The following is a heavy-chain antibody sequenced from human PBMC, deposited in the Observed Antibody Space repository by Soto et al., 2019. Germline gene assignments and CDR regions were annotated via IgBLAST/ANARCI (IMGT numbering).Heavy chain of an antibody. J-gene: IGHJ6*02. CDR1: GFTFSNAW. D-gene: IGHD4-17*01. CDR3: AKLPHPYGDIQGDIFYYYYGMDV. V-gene: IGHV3-15*07. Sequence: PGGSLRLSCAASGFTFSNAWMNWVRQAPGKGLEWVGRIKSKTDGGTTDYAAPVKGRFTISRDDSKNTLYLQMNSLKTEDTAVYYCAKLPHPYGDIQGDIFYYYYGMDVWGQGTTVTVSS. CDR2: IKSKTDGGTT.